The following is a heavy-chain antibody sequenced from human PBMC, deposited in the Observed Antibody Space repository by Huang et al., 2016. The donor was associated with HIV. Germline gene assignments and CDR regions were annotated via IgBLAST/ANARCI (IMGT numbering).Heavy chain of an antibody. CDR1: GDFISSTNYY. D-gene: IGHD6-13*01. V-gene: IGHV4-39*01. J-gene: IGHJ4*02. Sequence: QLQLQESGPGQVKPSETLSLTCTVSGDFISSTNYYWGWIRQSPGKGLEWVGSVYQSGSTNYNQALKSRVTLPVDTSRNQFSLRLNSVTAADTAVYYCASQHIGAAATWFWGRGTQVAVSS. CDR3: ASQHIGAAATWF. CDR2: VYQSGST.